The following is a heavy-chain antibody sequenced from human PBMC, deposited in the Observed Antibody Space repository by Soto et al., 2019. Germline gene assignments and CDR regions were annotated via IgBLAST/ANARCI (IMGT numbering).Heavy chain of an antibody. CDR2: ISSSSSTI. CDR1: GFTFSTYS. Sequence: GGSLRLSCAASGFTFSTYSMNWVRQAPGKGLEWVSYISSSSSTIFYTDSVKGRFTISRDNAKNSLYLQMNSLRAEDTAVYYCARDRVVVTDNVPNWFDPWGQGTLVTVSS. V-gene: IGHV3-48*01. D-gene: IGHD2-21*02. CDR3: ARDRVVVTDNVPNWFDP. J-gene: IGHJ5*02.